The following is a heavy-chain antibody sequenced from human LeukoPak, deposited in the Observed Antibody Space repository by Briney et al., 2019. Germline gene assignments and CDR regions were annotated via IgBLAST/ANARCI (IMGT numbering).Heavy chain of an antibody. J-gene: IGHJ4*02. CDR1: GLTFSSYG. V-gene: IGHV3-30*02. Sequence: PGGSLRLSCAASGLTFSSYGMHWVRQAPGKGLEWVAFIRYDGSNKYYADSVKGRFTISRDNSKNTLYLQMNSLRAEDTAVYYCAKDGYYYDSSGYFDYWGQGTLVTVSS. CDR3: AKDGYYYDSSGYFDY. D-gene: IGHD3-22*01. CDR2: IRYDGSNK.